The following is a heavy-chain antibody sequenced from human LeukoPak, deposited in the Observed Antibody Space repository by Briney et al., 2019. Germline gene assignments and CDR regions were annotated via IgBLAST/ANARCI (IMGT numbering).Heavy chain of an antibody. CDR1: GGTFSSYA. D-gene: IGHD6-13*01. V-gene: IGHV1-69*04. CDR3: ASPTSWYGSSWYMS. J-gene: IGHJ5*02. Sequence: SVKVSCKASGGTFSSYAISWVRQAPGQGLEWMGRIIPILGIANYAQKFQGRVTITADKSTSTAYMELSSLRSEDTAVYYCASPTSWYGSSWYMSWGQGTLVTVSS. CDR2: IIPILGIA.